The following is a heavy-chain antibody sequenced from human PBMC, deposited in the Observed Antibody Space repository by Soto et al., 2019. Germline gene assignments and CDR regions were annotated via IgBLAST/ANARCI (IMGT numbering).Heavy chain of an antibody. CDR3: ARLDGGYDPIDY. D-gene: IGHD5-12*01. CDR2: IYYSGST. Sequence: PSETLSLTCTVSGGSISSYYWSWIRQPPGKGLEWIGYIYYSGSTNYNPSLKSRVTISVDTSKNQFSLKLSSVTAADTAVYYCARLDGGYDPIDYWGQGTLVTVSS. V-gene: IGHV4-59*08. CDR1: GGSISSYY. J-gene: IGHJ4*02.